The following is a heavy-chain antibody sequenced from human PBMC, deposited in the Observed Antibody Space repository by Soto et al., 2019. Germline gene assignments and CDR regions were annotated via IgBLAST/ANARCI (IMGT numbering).Heavy chain of an antibody. CDR3: ARVLRYFDWLPQVEYYFDY. Sequence: GASVKVSCKASGGTFSSYAISWVRQAPGQGLEWMGGIIPIFGTANYAQKFQGRVTITADESTSTAYMELSSLRSEDTAVYYCARVLRYFDWLPQVEYYFDYWGQGTLVTVSS. D-gene: IGHD3-9*01. J-gene: IGHJ4*02. CDR1: GGTFSSYA. V-gene: IGHV1-69*13. CDR2: IIPIFGTA.